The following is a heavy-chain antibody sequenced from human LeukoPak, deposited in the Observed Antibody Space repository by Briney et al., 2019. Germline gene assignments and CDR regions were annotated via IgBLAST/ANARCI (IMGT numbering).Heavy chain of an antibody. J-gene: IGHJ4*02. CDR3: ARDYYGDYYFDY. D-gene: IGHD4-17*01. CDR1: GFTFSTYS. V-gene: IGHV3-21*01. CDR2: ISGSSSLI. Sequence: GGSLRLSCVISGFTFSTYSLNWVRQAPGKGLEWVSSISGSSSLINYADSVKGRFTISRDNAKNSLYLQMNSLRAEDTAVYYCARDYYGDYYFDYWGQGTLVTVSS.